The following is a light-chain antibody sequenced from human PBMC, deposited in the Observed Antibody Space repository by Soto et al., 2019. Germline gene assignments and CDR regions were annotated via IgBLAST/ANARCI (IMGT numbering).Light chain of an antibody. Sequence: QSVLTQPASMSGSPGQSITISCTGTSSDVGSYNLVSWYQHHPGKAPKLMIYEVSKRPSGVSNRFSGSKSGNTASLTISGLQAEDEADYYCCSYAGSSTLVFGNGTKVTVL. J-gene: IGLJ1*01. CDR3: CSYAGSSTLV. CDR2: EVS. V-gene: IGLV2-23*02. CDR1: SSDVGSYNL.